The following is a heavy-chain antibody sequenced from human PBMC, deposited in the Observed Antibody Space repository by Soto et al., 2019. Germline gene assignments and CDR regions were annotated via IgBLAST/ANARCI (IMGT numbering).Heavy chain of an antibody. D-gene: IGHD4-17*01. CDR2: IIPIFGTA. CDR1: GGTFSSYA. V-gene: IGHV1-69*01. J-gene: IGHJ4*02. CDR3: ARDSPATVTTSALDY. Sequence: QVQLVQSGAEVKKPGSSVKVSCKASGGTFSSYAISWVRQAPGQGLEGMGGIIPIFGTANYAQKFQGRVTITADESTSTAYMELSSLRSEDTAVYYCARDSPATVTTSALDYWGQGTLVTVSS.